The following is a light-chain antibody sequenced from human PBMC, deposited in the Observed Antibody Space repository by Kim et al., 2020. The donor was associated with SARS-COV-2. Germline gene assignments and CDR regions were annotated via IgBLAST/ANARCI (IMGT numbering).Light chain of an antibody. V-gene: IGLV3-19*01. CDR2: GKN. Sequence: VALGRTVKLTCPGDSLRNYYASWYQQKPGQAPILVFYGKNNRPSGIPHRFSGSSSRDTATLTITGTQAEDDANYYCNSRDSSGVVFGGGTKVTVL. CDR1: SLRNYY. J-gene: IGLJ2*01. CDR3: NSRDSSGVV.